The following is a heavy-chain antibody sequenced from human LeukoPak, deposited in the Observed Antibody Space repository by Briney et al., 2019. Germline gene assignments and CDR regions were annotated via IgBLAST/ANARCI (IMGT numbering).Heavy chain of an antibody. CDR1: GGSINSGGYS. J-gene: IGHJ4*02. CDR3: ARGWGPAYCGGDCHRHFDY. Sequence: SETLSLTCAVSGGSINSGGYSYNWIRQPPGKGLEWIGYIYNSGSTSYNPSLKSRVAMSVDTSKNQFSLKLTSVTAADTAVYYCARGWGPAYCGGDCHRHFDYWGQGALVTVSS. CDR2: IYNSGST. D-gene: IGHD2-21*02. V-gene: IGHV4-30-4*07.